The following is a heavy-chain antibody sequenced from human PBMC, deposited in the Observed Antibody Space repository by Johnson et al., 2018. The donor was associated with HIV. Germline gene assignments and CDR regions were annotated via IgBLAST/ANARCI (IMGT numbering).Heavy chain of an antibody. CDR2: IRGSGGST. J-gene: IGHJ3*02. D-gene: IGHD5-24*01. V-gene: IGHV3-23*04. CDR3: AREGPSERAGFDI. Sequence: VQLVESGGGVVQPGGSLRLSCAASGFTFSSYAMSWVRQAPGKGLEWVSAIRGSGGSTYYADSVKGRVTISRDNSKNTLYLQMNRLRSDDRAVYYCAREGPSERAGFDIWGQGTMVTVSS. CDR1: GFTFSSYA.